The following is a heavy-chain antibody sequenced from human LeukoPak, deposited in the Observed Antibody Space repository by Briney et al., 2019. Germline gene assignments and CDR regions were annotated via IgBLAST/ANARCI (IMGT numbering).Heavy chain of an antibody. CDR2: ISAYNGNT. CDR1: GYTFTSYG. J-gene: IGHJ4*02. Sequence: ASVKVSCKASGYTFTSYGISWVRQAPGQGLEWMGLISAYNGNTNYAQKLQGRVTMTTDTSTSTAYMELRSLRSDDTAVYYCARDPNRYAAAHPFEYWGQGTLVTVSS. V-gene: IGHV1-18*01. CDR3: ARDPNRYAAAHPFEY. D-gene: IGHD6-13*01.